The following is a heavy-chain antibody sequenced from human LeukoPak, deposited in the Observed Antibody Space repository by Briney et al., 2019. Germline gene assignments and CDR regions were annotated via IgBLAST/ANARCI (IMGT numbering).Heavy chain of an antibody. V-gene: IGHV3-7*01. D-gene: IGHD5-18*01. CDR1: GFTFSSHW. CDR2: IKEDGSEI. CDR3: TRRGYGY. Sequence: SGGSLRLSCAASGFTFSSHWMSWVRQAPGKGLEWVANIKEDGSEIYYVDSVRGRFTISRDSAKNSLYLQMNSLRAEDTAVYYCTRRGYGYWGQGTLVTVSS. J-gene: IGHJ4*02.